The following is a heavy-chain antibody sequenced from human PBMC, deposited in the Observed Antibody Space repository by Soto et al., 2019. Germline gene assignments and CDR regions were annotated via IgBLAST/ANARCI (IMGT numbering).Heavy chain of an antibody. D-gene: IGHD2-21*02. CDR2: IIPIFGTA. V-gene: IGHV1-69*12. J-gene: IGHJ6*02. CDR3: AREVHIVVVTAKPNYYYYGMDV. CDR1: GGTFSSYA. Sequence: QVQLVQSGAEVKKPGSSVKVSCKASGGTFSSYAISWVRQAPGQGLEWMGGIIPIFGTANYAQKFQGRVTLPADESTSTAYMELSSLRSEDTAVYYCAREVHIVVVTAKPNYYYYGMDVWGQGTTVTVSS.